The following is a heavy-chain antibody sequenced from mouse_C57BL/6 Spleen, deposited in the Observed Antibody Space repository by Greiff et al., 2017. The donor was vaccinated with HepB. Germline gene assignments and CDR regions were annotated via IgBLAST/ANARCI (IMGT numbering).Heavy chain of an antibody. J-gene: IGHJ1*03. Sequence: VKLMESGAELVKPGASVKISCKASGYAFSSYWMNWVKQRPGKGLEWIGQIYPGDGDTNYNGKFKGKATLTADKSSSTAYMQLSSLTSEDSAVYFCARSGYYGSNWYFDVWGTGTTVTVSS. CDR2: IYPGDGDT. CDR3: ARSGYYGSNWYFDV. V-gene: IGHV1-80*01. D-gene: IGHD1-1*01. CDR1: GYAFSSYW.